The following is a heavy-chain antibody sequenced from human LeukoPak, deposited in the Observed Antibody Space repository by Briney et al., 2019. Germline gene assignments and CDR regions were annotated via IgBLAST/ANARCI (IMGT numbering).Heavy chain of an antibody. CDR2: INHSGST. CDR3: ARPYGSGPGAFDI. Sequence: SETLSLTCSVSGGSINNYWWNWIRQPPGKGLEWIGEINHSGSTNYNPSLKSRVTISVDTSKNQFSLKLSSVTAADTAVYYCARPYGSGPGAFDIWGQGTMVTVSS. CDR1: GGSINNYW. D-gene: IGHD3-10*01. V-gene: IGHV4-34*01. J-gene: IGHJ3*02.